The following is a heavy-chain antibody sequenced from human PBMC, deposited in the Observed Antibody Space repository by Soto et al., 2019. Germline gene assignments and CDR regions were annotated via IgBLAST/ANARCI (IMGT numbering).Heavy chain of an antibody. CDR3: ARNLFQVTDIDY. D-gene: IGHD2-21*02. Sequence: ASVKVSCKASGYTFTSYGISWVRQAPGQGLEWMGWISAYNGNTNYAQKLQGRVTMTTDTSTSTAYMELRSLRSDDTALFFCARNLFQVTDIDYWGQGTLVTVSS. CDR2: ISAYNGNT. V-gene: IGHV1-18*01. CDR1: GYTFTSYG. J-gene: IGHJ4*02.